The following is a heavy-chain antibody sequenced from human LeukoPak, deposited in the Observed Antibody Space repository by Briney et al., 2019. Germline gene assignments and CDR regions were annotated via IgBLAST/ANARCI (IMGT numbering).Heavy chain of an antibody. V-gene: IGHV3-66*01. CDR2: IYSGGST. CDR3: ARDAFDI. CDR1: GFTLNSHW. Sequence: GGSLRLSCAVSGFTLNSHWMSWVRQAPGKGLEWVSVIYSGGSTYYADSAKGRFTISRDNSKNTLYLQMNSLRAEDTAVYYCARDAFDIWGQGTMVTVSS. J-gene: IGHJ3*02.